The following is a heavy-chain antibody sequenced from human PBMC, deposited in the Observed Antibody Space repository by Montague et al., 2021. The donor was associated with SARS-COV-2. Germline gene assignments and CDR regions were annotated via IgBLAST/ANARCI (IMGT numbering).Heavy chain of an antibody. Sequence: PALVKPTQTLTLTCTFSGFSFSSGGVGVGWIRQPPGQALEWHAVIYWNDDKRYSPSLRNSLTITKDTSKNQVVLTMPNTDPVDTATYYFVHSVVVVVSGDWLYYGMDVWGQGTTVTVSS. CDR3: VHSVVVVVSGDWLYYGMDV. CDR2: IYWNDDK. J-gene: IGHJ6*02. CDR1: GFSFSSGGVG. V-gene: IGHV2-5*01. D-gene: IGHD2-15*01.